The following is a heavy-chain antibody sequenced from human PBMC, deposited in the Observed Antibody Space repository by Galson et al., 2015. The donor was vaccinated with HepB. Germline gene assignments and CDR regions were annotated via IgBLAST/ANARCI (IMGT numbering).Heavy chain of an antibody. J-gene: IGHJ5*02. V-gene: IGHV1-46*01. CDR1: GYTLTELS. CDR2: INPSGGTT. D-gene: IGHD6-13*01. Sequence: SVKVSCKVSGYTLTELSMHWVRQAPGQGLEWMGRINPSGGTTTYAQKFQGRVTMTSDTSTSTVYMELTSLRSEDTAVYYCARGLSTSWGWLDPWGQGTLVTVSS. CDR3: ARGLSTSWGWLDP.